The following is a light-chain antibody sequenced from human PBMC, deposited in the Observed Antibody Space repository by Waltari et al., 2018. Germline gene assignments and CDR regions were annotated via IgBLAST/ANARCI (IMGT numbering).Light chain of an antibody. CDR3: MQATYWPWT. V-gene: IGKV2-30*01. Sequence: DAVLTQSPLSLPVTLGQPASISCRSSQTLVSGNGNTYLSWFKQRPGQSPRRLIYTVSDRDSGVPDRFSGSGSDTDFTLTISRVEAEDVGVYYCMQATYWPWTFGQGTKVEIK. J-gene: IGKJ1*01. CDR2: TVS. CDR1: QTLVSGNGNTY.